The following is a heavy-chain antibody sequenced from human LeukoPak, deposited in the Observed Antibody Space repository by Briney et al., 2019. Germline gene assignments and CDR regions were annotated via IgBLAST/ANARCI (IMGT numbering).Heavy chain of an antibody. CDR2: INPSGGST. V-gene: IGHV1-46*01. D-gene: IGHD3-22*01. Sequence: GASVKVSCKASGYTFTSHYMHWVRRAPGQGLEWMGIINPSGGSTSYAQKFQGRVTMTRDTSTSTVYMELSSLRSEDTAVYYCARDLGSGYYFAYWGQGTLVTVSS. CDR3: ARDLGSGYYFAY. CDR1: GYTFTSHY. J-gene: IGHJ4*02.